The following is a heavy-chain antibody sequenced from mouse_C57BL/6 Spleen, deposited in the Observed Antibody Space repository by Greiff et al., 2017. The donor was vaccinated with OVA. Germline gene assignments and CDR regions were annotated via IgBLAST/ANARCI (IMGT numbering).Heavy chain of an antibody. D-gene: IGHD1-1*01. J-gene: IGHJ2*01. V-gene: IGHV1-52*01. CDR2: IDPSDSET. Sequence: QVQLQQPGAELVRPGSSVKLSCKASGYTFTSYWMHWVKQRPIQGLEWIGNIDPSDSETHYNQKFKDKATLTLDKSSSTAYMQLSSLTSEDSAVYYCARSDITTVVHFDYWGQGTTLTVSS. CDR3: ARSDITTVVHFDY. CDR1: GYTFTSYW.